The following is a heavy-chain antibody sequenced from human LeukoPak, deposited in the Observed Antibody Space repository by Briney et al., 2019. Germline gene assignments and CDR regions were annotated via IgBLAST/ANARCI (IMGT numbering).Heavy chain of an antibody. CDR3: ARRDYYYGVDV. J-gene: IGHJ6*02. CDR1: GFTFSSYA. V-gene: IGHV3-23*01. Sequence: GGSLRLSCAASGFTFSSYAMSWVRQAPGKGLEWVSTISGSGASTHYADSVKGRFTISRDNSKNTLYLQMNSLRAEDTAVYYCARRDYYYGVDVWGQGTTVTVSS. CDR2: ISGSGAST.